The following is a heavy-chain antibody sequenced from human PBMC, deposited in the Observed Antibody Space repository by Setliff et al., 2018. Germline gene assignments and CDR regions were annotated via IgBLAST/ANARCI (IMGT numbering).Heavy chain of an antibody. CDR2: ININVDSI. J-gene: IGHJ4*02. D-gene: IGHD5-18*01. Sequence: GESLKLSCAASGFNFRNSAMNWVRQAPGKGLEWISYININVDSIYYADSVKGRVTISRDDARSTMYLQMNRLRAEDTAVYYCARDNWVDSVMVTEKGEVWGQGTLVTVSS. CDR1: GFNFRNSA. CDR3: ARDNWVDSVMVTEKGEV. V-gene: IGHV3-48*01.